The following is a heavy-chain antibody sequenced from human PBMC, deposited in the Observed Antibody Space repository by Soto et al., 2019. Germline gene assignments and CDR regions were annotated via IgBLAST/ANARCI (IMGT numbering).Heavy chain of an antibody. D-gene: IGHD4-4*01. V-gene: IGHV3-30*18. CDR1: GLDFSNSG. J-gene: IGHJ6*02. Sequence: SLRLSCAASGLDFSNSGMHWVRQAPGKGLEWVTATSYDGRHKFYAESVKGRFTISRDNSKNTLYLQMDSLSAEDTAVYYCANDYSSYYYGMDVWGQGTTVTVSS. CDR2: TSYDGRHK. CDR3: ANDYSSYYYGMDV.